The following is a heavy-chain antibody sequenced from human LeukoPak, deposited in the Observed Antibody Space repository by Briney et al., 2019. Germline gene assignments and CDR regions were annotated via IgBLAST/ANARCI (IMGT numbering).Heavy chain of an antibody. Sequence: SSETLSLTCTVSGGSISSSSYYWGWIRQPPGKGLEWIGSIYYSGSTYYNPSLKSRVTISVDTSKNQFSLKLSSVTAADTAVYYCVRVPAGYSSGWFWFDPWGQGTLVTVSS. V-gene: IGHV4-39*07. CDR1: GGSISSSSYY. CDR3: VRVPAGYSSGWFWFDP. J-gene: IGHJ5*02. D-gene: IGHD6-19*01. CDR2: IYYSGST.